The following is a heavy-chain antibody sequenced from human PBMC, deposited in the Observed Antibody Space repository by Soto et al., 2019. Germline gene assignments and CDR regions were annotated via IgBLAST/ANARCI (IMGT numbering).Heavy chain of an antibody. CDR2: INAGNGNT. CDR3: ARNPSSGWYYYYGMDV. V-gene: IGHV1-3*01. D-gene: IGHD6-19*01. Sequence: ASVKVSCKASGYTFTSYAIHWVRQAPGQRLEWMGWINAGNGNTKYSQKFQGRVTITRDTSASTAYMELSSLRSEDTAVYYCARNPSSGWYYYYGMDVWGQGTTVTVS. CDR1: GYTFTSYA. J-gene: IGHJ6*02.